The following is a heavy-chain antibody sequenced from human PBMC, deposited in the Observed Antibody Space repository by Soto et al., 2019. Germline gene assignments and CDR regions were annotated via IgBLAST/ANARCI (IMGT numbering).Heavy chain of an antibody. CDR2: IYYSGST. CDR3: VKDNRGSY. D-gene: IGHD3-10*01. Sequence: PSETLSLTCTVSGGSISGYHWSWIRQPPGKGLEWIGHIYYSGSTNYNPSLKSRLTMSVDSSKNQFSLKLSSVTAADTAVYYCVKDNRGSYWGQGTLVTVSS. V-gene: IGHV4-59*12. J-gene: IGHJ4*02. CDR1: GGSISGYH.